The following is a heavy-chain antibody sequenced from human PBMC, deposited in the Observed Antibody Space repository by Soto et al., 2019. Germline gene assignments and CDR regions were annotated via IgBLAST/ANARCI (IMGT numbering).Heavy chain of an antibody. CDR1: GYTFAAYY. D-gene: IGHD4-17*01. CDR3: ARVPDYGDYWGYFFDS. V-gene: IGHV1-2*02. Sequence: QVQLVQSGAEVKKPGASVKVSCKTSGYTFAAYYIHWIRQAPGQGIAWMGWMNPASGGTVYAQNFQYRATMTRDTSSSTGYRELRRLSSGDTAVYYCARVPDYGDYWGYFFDSWGQGTPVTVSS. CDR2: MNPASGGT. J-gene: IGHJ4*02.